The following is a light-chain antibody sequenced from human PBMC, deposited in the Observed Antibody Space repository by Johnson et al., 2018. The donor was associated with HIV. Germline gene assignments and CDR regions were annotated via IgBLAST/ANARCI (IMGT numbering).Light chain of an antibody. Sequence: HSVLTQPPSVSAAPGQKVTISCSGSSSNIGNNYVSWYQQLPGTAPKLLIYDNNKRPSGIPDRFSGSKSGTSATLGITGLQTGDEADYYCGTWDSCLSAGVFCTGAKVTVL. V-gene: IGLV1-51*01. CDR3: GTWDSCLSAGV. CDR1: SSNIGNNY. CDR2: DNN. J-gene: IGLJ1*01.